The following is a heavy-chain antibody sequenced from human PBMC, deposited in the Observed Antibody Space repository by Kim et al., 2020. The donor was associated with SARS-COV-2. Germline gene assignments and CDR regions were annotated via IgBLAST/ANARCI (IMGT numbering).Heavy chain of an antibody. CDR2: ISWDGGST. CDR1: GFTFDDYT. V-gene: IGHV3-43*01. D-gene: IGHD6-19*01. Sequence: GGSLRLSCAASGFTFDDYTMHWVRQAPGKGLEWVSLISWDGGSTYYADSVKGRFTISRDNSKNSLYLQMNSLRTEDTALYYCAKDTSSGWLDCYGMDVWGQGTTVTVSS. J-gene: IGHJ6*02. CDR3: AKDTSSGWLDCYGMDV.